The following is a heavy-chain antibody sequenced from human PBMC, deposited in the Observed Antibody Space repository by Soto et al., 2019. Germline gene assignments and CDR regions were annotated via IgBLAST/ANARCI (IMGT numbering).Heavy chain of an antibody. V-gene: IGHV4-34*01. D-gene: IGHD2-2*01. Sequence: SETLSLTCAVYGGSFSGYYWTWIRQPPGTGLEWIGEINHSGSTNYNPSLKSRVTISVDTSKNQFSLKLSSVTAADTAVYYCARVQDIVLVPAAMRSTWFDPWGQGTLVT. CDR1: GGSFSGYY. CDR3: ARVQDIVLVPAAMRSTWFDP. CDR2: INHSGST. J-gene: IGHJ5*02.